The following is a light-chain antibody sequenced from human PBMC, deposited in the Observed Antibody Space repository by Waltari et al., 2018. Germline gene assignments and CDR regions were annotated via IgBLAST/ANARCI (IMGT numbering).Light chain of an antibody. V-gene: IGLV2-23*01. CDR3: CSYAGSKDL. Sequence: QSALTQPASVSGSPGQSITISCTGTSSDVGGYNLLSWYQHHPGKAPKLIIYEGSKRPSGVSYRFSGSKSGYTASLTISGLQAEDEADYYCCSYAGSKDLFGGGTKLTVL. CDR2: EGS. J-gene: IGLJ2*01. CDR1: SSDVGGYNL.